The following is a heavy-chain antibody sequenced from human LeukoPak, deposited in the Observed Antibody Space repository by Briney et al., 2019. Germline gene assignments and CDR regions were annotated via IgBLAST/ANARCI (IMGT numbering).Heavy chain of an antibody. CDR2: ISDDGNSQ. CDR3: ARNEYGDYYFDY. D-gene: IGHD4-17*01. CDR1: XXXXYA. Sequence: XXXXYAXXWVRQAPGKGLEWXAVISDDGNSQCYADSVKGRFTISRDNSKNTLYLQMNSLRAEDTAVYFCARNEYGDYYFDYWGQGTLVTVSS. V-gene: IGHV3-30*04. J-gene: IGHJ4*02.